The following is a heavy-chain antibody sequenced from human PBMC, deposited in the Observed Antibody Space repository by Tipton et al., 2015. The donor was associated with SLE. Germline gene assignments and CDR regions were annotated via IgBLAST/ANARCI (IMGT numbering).Heavy chain of an antibody. Sequence: TLSLTCAVYGGSFSGYYWSWIRQPPGKGLEWIGSIYYSGSTYYNPSLKSRVTISVDTSKNQFSLKLSSVTAADTAVYYCARSLIAAAGTVWFDPWGQGTLVTVSS. D-gene: IGHD6-13*01. J-gene: IGHJ5*02. CDR1: GGSFSGYY. V-gene: IGHV4-34*01. CDR2: IYYSGST. CDR3: ARSLIAAAGTVWFDP.